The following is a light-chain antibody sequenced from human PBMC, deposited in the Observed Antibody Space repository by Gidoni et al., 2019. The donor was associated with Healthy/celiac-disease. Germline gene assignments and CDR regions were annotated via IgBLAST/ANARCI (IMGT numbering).Light chain of an antibody. CDR3: MQALQTPPT. J-gene: IGKJ1*01. CDR2: LGS. Sequence: DIVMTQSTLSLPVTPGEPASISCRSSQSLLHSNGYNYLDWYLQKPGQSPQLLIYLGSNRASGVPDRFRGSGSGTDFTLKISRVEAEDVGVYYCMQALQTPPTFGQGTKVEIK. V-gene: IGKV2-28*01. CDR1: QSLLHSNGYNY.